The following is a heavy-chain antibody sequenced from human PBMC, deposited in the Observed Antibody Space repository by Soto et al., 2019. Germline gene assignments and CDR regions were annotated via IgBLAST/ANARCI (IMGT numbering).Heavy chain of an antibody. CDR1: GFTFGSSG. V-gene: IGHV3-23*01. CDR2: LSGSGGST. D-gene: IGHD5-12*01. CDR3: AKDSGYDHTD. J-gene: IGHJ4*02. Sequence: EVQLLESGGGLVQPGGSLRLSCAASGFTFGSSGMSWVRQAPGKGLEWISGLSGSGGSTYYADSVKGRFTISRDTSKSTLYLQMHSLRVEDTAVYYCAKDSGYDHTDWCQGTLVTVSS.